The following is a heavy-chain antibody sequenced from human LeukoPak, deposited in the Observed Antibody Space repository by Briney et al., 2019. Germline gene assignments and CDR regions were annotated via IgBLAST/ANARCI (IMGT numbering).Heavy chain of an antibody. V-gene: IGHV1-46*01. CDR3: ARGQNDLFRPGDV. J-gene: IGHJ6*04. Sequence: ASVKVSCKASGYTSTSYYMHWARQAPGQGLEWMGIINPSGGSTSYAQKFQGRVTMTRDTSTSTVYMELSSLRSEDTAVYYCARGQNDLFRPGDVWGKGTTVTVSS. CDR1: GYTSTSYY. CDR2: INPSGGST.